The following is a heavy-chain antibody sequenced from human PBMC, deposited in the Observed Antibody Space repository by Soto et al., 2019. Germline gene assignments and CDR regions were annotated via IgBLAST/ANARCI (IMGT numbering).Heavy chain of an antibody. CDR3: ARDGLSSSSSFDY. V-gene: IGHV5-51*01. CDR1: GYSFTDYW. CDR2: IYPGDSDT. D-gene: IGHD6-6*01. Sequence: EVQLVQSGAEVTEPGESLKISCKASGYSFTDYWIGWVRQMPGKGLEWMGIIYPGDSDTNYSPSFQGQVTMSADKSISTAYLQWNSLKASDTAMYYCARDGLSSSSSFDYWGQGTLVTVSS. J-gene: IGHJ4*02.